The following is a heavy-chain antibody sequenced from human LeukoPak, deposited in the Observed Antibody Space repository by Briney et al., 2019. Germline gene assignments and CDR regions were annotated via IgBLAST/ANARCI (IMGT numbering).Heavy chain of an antibody. Sequence: PSETLSLTCTVSGGSLNTYYWNWIRQSPGKGLEWMGYIYYTGSTNYNPSLKSRVTMSLDASRNQFSLQLTSVTAADTAVYYCARDEGGDYYDSSGSHHQRKNAFDIWGQGTVVTVSS. J-gene: IGHJ3*02. CDR3: ARDEGGDYYDSSGSHHQRKNAFDI. D-gene: IGHD3-22*01. V-gene: IGHV4-59*01. CDR1: GGSLNTYY. CDR2: IYYTGST.